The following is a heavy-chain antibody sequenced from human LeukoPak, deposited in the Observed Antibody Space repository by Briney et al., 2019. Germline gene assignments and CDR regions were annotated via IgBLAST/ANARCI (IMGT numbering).Heavy chain of an antibody. CDR1: GFTFDDYG. V-gene: IGHV3-30*03. Sequence: GGSLRLSCAASGFTFDDYGMSWVRQAPGKGLEWVAIISYDGGFKYYTDSVKGRFTISRDNSKNTLYLQMNSLRAEDTAVYHCARSPYYDSSTYQDFWGQGTLVTVSS. CDR2: ISYDGGFK. D-gene: IGHD3-22*01. CDR3: ARSPYYDSSTYQDF. J-gene: IGHJ4*02.